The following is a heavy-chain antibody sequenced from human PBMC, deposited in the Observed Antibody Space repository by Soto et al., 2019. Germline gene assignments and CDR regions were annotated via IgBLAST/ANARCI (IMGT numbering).Heavy chain of an antibody. CDR2: ISSYI. Sequence: PGGTLRLSCAASGITFCRYTMNKVRQAPGKGLERVTSISSYIYYADSEKGRFTSSRDNARNPLYLYINSLRAEVTAVYYCGRDDSYSDSSGYYIDYWGQVTLVTVGS. J-gene: IGHJ4*02. CDR3: GRDDSYSDSSGYYIDY. CDR1: GITFCRYT. D-gene: IGHD3-22*01. V-gene: IGHV3-21*01.